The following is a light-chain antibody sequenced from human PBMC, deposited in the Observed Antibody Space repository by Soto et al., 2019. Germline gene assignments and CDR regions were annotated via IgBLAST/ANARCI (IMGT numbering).Light chain of an antibody. J-gene: IGKJ4*01. CDR3: QNRNRWPLA. CDR2: DAS. Sequence: ELVLTHAPASLSLSPRSRATLSVSPSQSVDTYLAWYQHRPGQAPRLLIYDASNRATGISARFSGSGFGTDFTLTISSLEPEDFAVYYCQNRNRWPLAFGGGTKVDIK. CDR1: QSVDTY. V-gene: IGKV3-11*01.